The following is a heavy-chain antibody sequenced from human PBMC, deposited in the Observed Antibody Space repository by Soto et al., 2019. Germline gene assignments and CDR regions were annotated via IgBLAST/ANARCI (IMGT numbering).Heavy chain of an antibody. CDR3: AKDVATIWWFDP. CDR1: GFTFSSYG. D-gene: IGHD5-12*01. J-gene: IGHJ5*02. Sequence: PGGSLRLSCAASGFTFSSYGMHWVRQAPGKGLEWVAVISYDGSNKYYADSVKGRFTISRDNSKNTLYLQMNSLRAEDTAVYYCAKDVATIWWFDPWGQGTLVTVSS. V-gene: IGHV3-30*18. CDR2: ISYDGSNK.